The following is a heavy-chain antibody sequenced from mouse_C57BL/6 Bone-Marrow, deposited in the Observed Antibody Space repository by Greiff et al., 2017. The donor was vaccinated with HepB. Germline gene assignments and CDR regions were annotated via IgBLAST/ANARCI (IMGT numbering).Heavy chain of an antibody. CDR2: IDPEDGDT. J-gene: IGHJ2*01. D-gene: IGHD1-1*01. V-gene: IGHV14-1*01. CDR3: TTWILRYPYYFDY. CDR1: GFNIKDYY. Sequence: EVQLQQSGAELVRPGASVKLSCTASGFNIKDYYMHWVKQRPEQGLEWIGRIDPEDGDTEYAPKFQGKATMTADTSSNTAYLQLSSLTSEDTAVYYCTTWILRYPYYFDYWGQGTTPTVSS.